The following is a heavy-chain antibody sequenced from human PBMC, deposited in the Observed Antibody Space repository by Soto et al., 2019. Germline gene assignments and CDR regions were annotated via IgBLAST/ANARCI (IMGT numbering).Heavy chain of an antibody. D-gene: IGHD3-22*01. Sequence: GGSLRLSCAGSGFTFSTCAMSWVRLAPGKGLEWVSTVSASGSTYYADSVKGRFTISRDNSKNTLYLQMNSLRAEDTAVYYCAKGYDSSAYGRYYFDSWGQGTLVTVSS. V-gene: IGHV3-23*01. J-gene: IGHJ4*02. CDR1: GFTFSTCA. CDR3: AKGYDSSAYGRYYFDS. CDR2: VSASGST.